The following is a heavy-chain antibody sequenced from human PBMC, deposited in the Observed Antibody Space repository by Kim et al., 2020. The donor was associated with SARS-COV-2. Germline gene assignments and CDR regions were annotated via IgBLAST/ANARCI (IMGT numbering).Heavy chain of an antibody. Sequence: ASVKVSCKASGYTFTSYAMHWVRQAPGQRLEWMGWINAGNGNTKYSQKFQGRVTITRDTSASTAYMELSSLRSEDTAVYYCARATVATVPLSYWGQGTLVTVSS. V-gene: IGHV1-3*01. CDR3: ARATVATVPLSY. J-gene: IGHJ4*02. CDR1: GYTFTSYA. CDR2: INAGNGNT. D-gene: IGHD5-12*01.